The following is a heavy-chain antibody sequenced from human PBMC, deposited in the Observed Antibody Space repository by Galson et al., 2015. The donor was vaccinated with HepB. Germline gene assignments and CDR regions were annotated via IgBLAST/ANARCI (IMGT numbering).Heavy chain of an antibody. Sequence: SLRLSCAASGFTFSSYAMHWVRQAPGKGLEWVAVISYDGSNKYYADSVKGRFTISRDNSKNTLYLQMNSLRAEDTAVYYCARDFDKEVAAAPYYYYYGMDVWGQRTTVTVSS. CDR2: ISYDGSNK. D-gene: IGHD6-13*01. J-gene: IGHJ6*02. CDR1: GFTFSSYA. V-gene: IGHV3-30-3*01. CDR3: ARDFDKEVAAAPYYYYYGMDV.